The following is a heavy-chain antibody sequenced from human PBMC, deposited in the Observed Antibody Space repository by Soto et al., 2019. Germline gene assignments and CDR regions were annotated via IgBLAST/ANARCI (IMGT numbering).Heavy chain of an antibody. CDR1: GGSFSGYY. V-gene: IGHV4-34*01. D-gene: IGHD3-10*01. CDR3: ARGRGDGYNQRWYFDL. Sequence: QVHLQQWGAGLLKPSETLSLTCAVYGGSFSGYYWSWIRQPPGKGLEWIGEINHSGSTNYNPSLKRRVSISVGTSNNQFSLRLSSVTAADTAVYYCARGRGDGYNQRWYFDLWGRGPLVTVSS. J-gene: IGHJ2*01. CDR2: INHSGST.